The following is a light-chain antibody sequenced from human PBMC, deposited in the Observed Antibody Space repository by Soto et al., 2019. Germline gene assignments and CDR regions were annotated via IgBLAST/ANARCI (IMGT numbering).Light chain of an antibody. CDR2: GAS. Sequence: EIVMAQSPATLSASVGERATLSCRASQIVSSRLAWYQQKPGQAPRILMYGASTRAHGIPARFSGSGSGTEFTLTIVNRQQADVSVYYCQQYNNNSPVTFGQGTRLEIK. CDR3: QQYNNNSPVT. CDR1: QIVSSR. V-gene: IGKV3-15*01. J-gene: IGKJ5*01.